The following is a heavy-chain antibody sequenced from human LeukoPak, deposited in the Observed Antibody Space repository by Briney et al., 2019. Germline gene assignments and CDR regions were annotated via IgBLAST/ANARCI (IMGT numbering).Heavy chain of an antibody. CDR3: AREEVTAGPYNWFDP. CDR1: RFTFSDYY. CDR2: ISSSGSTI. J-gene: IGHJ5*02. V-gene: IGHV3-11*01. D-gene: IGHD1-1*01. Sequence: SLRLSCAASRFTFSDYYMSAIRQAPGKGLEWVSYISSSGSTIYYADSVKGRFTISRDNAKNSLYLQMNSLRAEDTAVYYCAREEVTAGPYNWFDPWGQGTLVTVSS.